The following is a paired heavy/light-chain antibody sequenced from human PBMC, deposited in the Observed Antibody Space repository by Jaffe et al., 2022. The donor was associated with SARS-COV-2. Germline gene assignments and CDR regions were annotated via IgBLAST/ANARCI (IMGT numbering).Heavy chain of an antibody. J-gene: IGHJ4*02. CDR2: TIPILGIA. Sequence: QVQLVQSGAEVKKPGSSVKVSCKASGGTFSSYTFNWVRQAPGQGLEWVGRTIPILGIANYAQKFQGRVTITADKSTSTAYMEVTSLRSEDTAVYFCARSFFGDHVPLDYWGQGTLVTVSP. V-gene: IGHV1-69*02. CDR3: ARSFFGDHVPLDY. CDR1: GGTFSSYT. D-gene: IGHD4-17*01.
Light chain of an antibody. Sequence: DIQMTQSPSTLSASVGDRVTITCRASQNINTWLAWYQQKPGKAPELLIQKAFSLESGVPSRFSGSGSGTEFTLTISSLQPDDFATYYCQQYDSYYPTFGQGTRVEIK. V-gene: IGKV1-5*03. CDR2: KAF. CDR3: QQYDSYYPT. J-gene: IGKJ1*01. CDR1: QNINTW.